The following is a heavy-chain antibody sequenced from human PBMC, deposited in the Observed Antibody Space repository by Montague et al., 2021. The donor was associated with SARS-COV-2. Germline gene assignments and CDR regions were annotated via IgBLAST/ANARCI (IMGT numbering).Heavy chain of an antibody. CDR1: GESMDHYY. D-gene: IGHD5-12*01. CDR2: IFYSCTT. V-gene: IGHV4-59*01. CDR3: ARGQRGFPF. Sequence: SETLSLTCSVSGESMDHYYWSWIRQPPGQEPETICYIFYSCTTGYNPSLRVRVSISIDMSNYQFSLQLTSLTSADTAVYYCARGQRGFPFWGQGKLVTVSS. J-gene: IGHJ4*02.